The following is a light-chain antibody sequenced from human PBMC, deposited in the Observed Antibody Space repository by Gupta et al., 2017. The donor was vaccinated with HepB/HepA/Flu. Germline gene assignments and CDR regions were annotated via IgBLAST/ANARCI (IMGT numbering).Light chain of an antibody. J-gene: IGKJ1*01. V-gene: IGKV1-9*01. CDR1: KGIGSY. CDR2: AAA. CDR3: QHWNNCPRA. Sequence: DIQSTQSPSFLSASLGDRVTIPCRASKGIGSYLDWYQQKPGKARNLLIYAAAKLKSGVPSRFSGSGSGTEFTLSITGRQPEDFATYYCQHWNNCPRALGQGTQVEIK.